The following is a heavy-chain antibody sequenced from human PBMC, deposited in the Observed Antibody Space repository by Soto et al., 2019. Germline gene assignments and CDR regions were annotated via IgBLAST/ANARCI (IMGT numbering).Heavy chain of an antibody. CDR2: IWSDGSYK. V-gene: IGHV3-33*01. D-gene: IGHD6-13*01. CDR1: GFIFSNYG. Sequence: GGSLRLSCAASGFIFSNYGMYWVRQAPGQGLEWVAIIWSDGSYKDYADSVKGRFTISRDNSRSTLYLQMNSLRAEDTAVYYCARTYSTSWANAFDIWGQGTMVTVSS. J-gene: IGHJ3*02. CDR3: ARTYSTSWANAFDI.